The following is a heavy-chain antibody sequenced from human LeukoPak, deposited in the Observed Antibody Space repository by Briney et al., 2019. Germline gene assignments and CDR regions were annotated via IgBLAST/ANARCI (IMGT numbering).Heavy chain of an antibody. CDR3: AKDLLHYDFWSGYFYGMDV. D-gene: IGHD3-3*01. Sequence: GGSLRLSCAASGFIFSNYGMSWVRQAPGKGLGWVSAISDGGGRTYYADSVKGRITISRDNSKNTLYLQMNSLTAEDTAVYYCAKDLLHYDFWSGYFYGMDVWGQGTTVTVSS. CDR1: GFIFSNYG. V-gene: IGHV3-23*01. CDR2: ISDGGGRT. J-gene: IGHJ6*02.